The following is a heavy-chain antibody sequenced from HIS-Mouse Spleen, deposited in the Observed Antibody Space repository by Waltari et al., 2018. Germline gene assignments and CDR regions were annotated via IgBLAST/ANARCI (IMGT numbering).Heavy chain of an antibody. D-gene: IGHD6-19*01. Sequence: QVQLVESGGGVVQPGRSLRLSCAASGFTFSSYGMHWVRQAPGKGLEWGAVISEDGSNKYYADSVKGRFTSSRDNSKNTLYLQMNSLRAEDTAVYYCAKASSGWLDYWGQGTLVTVSS. V-gene: IGHV3-30*18. CDR1: GFTFSSYG. J-gene: IGHJ4*02. CDR3: AKASSGWLDY. CDR2: ISEDGSNK.